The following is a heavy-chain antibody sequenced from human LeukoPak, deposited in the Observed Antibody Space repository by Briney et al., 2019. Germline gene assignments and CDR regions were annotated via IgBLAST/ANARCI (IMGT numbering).Heavy chain of an antibody. CDR3: AKVSYDSSGYYLFDY. D-gene: IGHD3-22*01. Sequence: GGSLRLSCAASAFPFSTYTMHWVRQAPGKGLEWVSSISSSSTFKHYADSLKGRFTISRDNSKNTLYLQMNSLRAEDTAVYYCAKVSYDSSGYYLFDYWGQGTLVTVSS. V-gene: IGHV3-21*04. CDR1: AFPFSTYT. CDR2: ISSSSTFK. J-gene: IGHJ4*02.